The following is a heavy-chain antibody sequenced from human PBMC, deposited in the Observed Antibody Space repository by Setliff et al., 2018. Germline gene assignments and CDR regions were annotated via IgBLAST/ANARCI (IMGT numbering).Heavy chain of an antibody. CDR2: TIPSFGST. Sequence: GASVKVSCKAPGGTFRSYGISWVRQAPGQGLEWMGGTIPSFGSTNYAQKFQDRVTIITDESTSTAYMELSSLRTEDTAVYYCAREGVDTRSSTDYRYYMDVWAKGPRSPSP. V-gene: IGHV1-69*05. D-gene: IGHD5-18*01. CDR3: AREGVDTRSSTDYRYYMDV. CDR1: GGTFRSYG. J-gene: IGHJ6*03.